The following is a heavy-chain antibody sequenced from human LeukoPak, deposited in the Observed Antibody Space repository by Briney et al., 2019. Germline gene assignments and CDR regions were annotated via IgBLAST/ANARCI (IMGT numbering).Heavy chain of an antibody. V-gene: IGHV3-30*18. CDR2: ISYDGSNK. J-gene: IGHJ4*02. CDR3: AKDQDIVVVPAAMPYFDY. D-gene: IGHD2-2*01. CDR1: GFTFSSYG. Sequence: GGSLRLSCAASGFTFSSYGIHWVRQAPGKGLEWVAVISYDGSNKYYGDSVKGRFTIPRDNSKNTLYLQMNSLRAEDTAVYYYAKDQDIVVVPAAMPYFDYWGQGTLVTVSS.